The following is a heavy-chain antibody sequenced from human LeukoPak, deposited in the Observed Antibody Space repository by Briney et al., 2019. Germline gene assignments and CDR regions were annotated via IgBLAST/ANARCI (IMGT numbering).Heavy chain of an antibody. V-gene: IGHV1-69*06. D-gene: IGHD6-6*01. CDR1: GYTFTSYD. J-gene: IGHJ3*02. Sequence: GASVKVSCKASGYTFTSYDINWVRQAPGQGLEWMGGIIPIFGTANYAQKFQGRVTITADKSTSTAYMELSSLRSEDTAVYYCARVSSSSAFDIWGQGTMVTVSS. CDR3: ARVSSSSAFDI. CDR2: IIPIFGTA.